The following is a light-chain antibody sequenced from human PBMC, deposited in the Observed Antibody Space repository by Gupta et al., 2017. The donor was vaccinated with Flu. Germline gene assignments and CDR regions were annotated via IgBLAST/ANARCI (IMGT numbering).Light chain of an antibody. V-gene: IGLV1-40*01. Sequence: QSVLTQPPSVSGAPGPRVTISCTGSSSNIGAGYDVHWYQQLPGTAPKLLIYGNSNRPSGVPDRFSGSKSGTSASLAITGLQAEDEADYYCQSYDSSLSGRDVVFGGGTKLTVL. CDR3: QSYDSSLSGRDVV. CDR1: SSNIGAGYD. CDR2: GNS. J-gene: IGLJ2*01.